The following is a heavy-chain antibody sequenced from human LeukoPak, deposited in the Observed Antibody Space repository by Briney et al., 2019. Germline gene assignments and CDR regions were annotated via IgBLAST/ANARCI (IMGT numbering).Heavy chain of an antibody. CDR2: ISYDGSNK. CDR1: GFTFSSYA. J-gene: IGHJ3*02. Sequence: GGSLRFSCAASGFTFSSYAMHWVRQAPGKGLEWVAVISYDGSNKYYADSVKGRFTISRDNSKNTLYLQMNSLRAEDTAVYYCAREGHSGSYSKSRAFDIWGQGTMVTVSS. D-gene: IGHD1-26*01. CDR3: AREGHSGSYSKSRAFDI. V-gene: IGHV3-30-3*01.